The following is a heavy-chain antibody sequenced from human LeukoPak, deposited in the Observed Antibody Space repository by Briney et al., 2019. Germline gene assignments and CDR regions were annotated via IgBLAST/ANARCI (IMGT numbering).Heavy chain of an antibody. D-gene: IGHD3-10*01. CDR1: GYTFTSYG. Sequence: GASVKVSCKASGYTFTSYGISWVRQAPGQGLEWMGWISAYNGNRNYGQNFQDRVTMTTDTSTSTAYMELRSLRSDDTAVYYCARDRDGDMTLVRGVPDAFDIWGQGTMVTVSS. CDR3: ARDRDGDMTLVRGVPDAFDI. J-gene: IGHJ3*02. CDR2: ISAYNGNR. V-gene: IGHV1-18*01.